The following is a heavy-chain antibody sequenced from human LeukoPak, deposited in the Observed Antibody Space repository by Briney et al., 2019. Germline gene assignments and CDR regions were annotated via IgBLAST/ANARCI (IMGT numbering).Heavy chain of an antibody. CDR1: GFTFSSYW. V-gene: IGHV3-53*01. CDR3: VGFYGSGSYHDY. CDR2: IYSGGST. D-gene: IGHD3-10*01. J-gene: IGHJ4*02. Sequence: PGGSLRLSCAASGFTFSSYWMSWVRQAPGKGLEWVSVIYSGGSTYYADSVKGRFTISRDNSKNTLYLQMNSLRAEDTAVYYCVGFYGSGSYHDYWGQGTLVTVSS.